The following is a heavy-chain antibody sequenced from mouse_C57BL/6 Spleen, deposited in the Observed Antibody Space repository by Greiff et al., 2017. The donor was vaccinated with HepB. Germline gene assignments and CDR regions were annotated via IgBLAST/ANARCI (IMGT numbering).Heavy chain of an antibody. V-gene: IGHV1-81*01. CDR1: GYTFTSYG. Sequence: VQLQQSGAELARPGASVKLSCKASGYTFTSYGISWVKQRTGQGLEWIGEIYPRSGNTYYNEKFKGKATLTADKSSSTAYMELRSLTSEDSAVYFCAREGGDYYGSYAMDYWGQGTSVTVSS. J-gene: IGHJ4*01. CDR3: AREGGDYYGSYAMDY. D-gene: IGHD1-1*01. CDR2: IYPRSGNT.